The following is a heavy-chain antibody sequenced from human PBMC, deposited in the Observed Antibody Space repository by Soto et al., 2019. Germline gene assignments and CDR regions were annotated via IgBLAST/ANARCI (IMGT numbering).Heavy chain of an antibody. CDR2: IKSKTDGGTT. J-gene: IGHJ6*03. CDR3: TTDPVHGDYDYYYYYMDV. CDR1: GFTFSNAW. D-gene: IGHD4-17*01. V-gene: IGHV3-15*01. Sequence: GGSLRLSCAASGFTFSNAWMSWVRQAPGKGLEWVGRIKSKTDGGTTDYAAPVKGRFTISRDDSKNTLYLQMNSLKTEDTAVYYCTTDPVHGDYDYYYYYMDVWGKGTTVTVSS.